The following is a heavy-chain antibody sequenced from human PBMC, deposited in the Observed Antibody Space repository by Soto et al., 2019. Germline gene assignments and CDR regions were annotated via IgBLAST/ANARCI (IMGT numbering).Heavy chain of an antibody. D-gene: IGHD3-9*01. CDR3: ARKYYDILTGYYNDYYGMDV. V-gene: IGHV1-46*01. Sequence: ASVKVSCKASGYTFTSYYMHWLRQAPGQGLEWMGIINPSGGSTSYAQKFQGRVTMTRDTSTSTVYMELSSLRSEDTAVYYCARKYYDILTGYYNDYYGMDVWGQGTTVTVSS. J-gene: IGHJ6*02. CDR1: GYTFTSYY. CDR2: INPSGGST.